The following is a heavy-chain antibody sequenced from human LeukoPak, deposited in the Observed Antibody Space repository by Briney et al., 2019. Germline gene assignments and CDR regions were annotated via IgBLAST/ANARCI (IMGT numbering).Heavy chain of an antibody. CDR3: ARGAGGFGEFDFDY. D-gene: IGHD3-10*01. Sequence: ASVKVSCKASGYTFTGYYMHWVRQAPGQGLEWMGWINPNSGGTSYAQKFQGRVTMTRDTSINTAYMELSGLTSDDTAVYYCARGAGGFGEFDFDYWGQGTLVTVSS. CDR1: GYTFTGYY. J-gene: IGHJ4*02. V-gene: IGHV1-2*02. CDR2: INPNSGGT.